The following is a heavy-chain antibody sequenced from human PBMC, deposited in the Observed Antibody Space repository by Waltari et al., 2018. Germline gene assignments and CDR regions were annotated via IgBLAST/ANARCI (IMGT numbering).Heavy chain of an antibody. D-gene: IGHD1-26*01. CDR3: ARHPTTLLGH. CDR1: GGSISSSSYY. CDR2: IYYSGRT. V-gene: IGHV4-39*01. J-gene: IGHJ4*02. Sequence: QLQLQESGPGLVKPSETLSLTCTVSGGSISSSSYYWGWIRQPPGKGLEWIGSIYYSGRTYYNPSLKSRVTISVDTSKNQFSLKLSSVTAADTAVYYCARHPTTLLGHWGQGTLVTVSS.